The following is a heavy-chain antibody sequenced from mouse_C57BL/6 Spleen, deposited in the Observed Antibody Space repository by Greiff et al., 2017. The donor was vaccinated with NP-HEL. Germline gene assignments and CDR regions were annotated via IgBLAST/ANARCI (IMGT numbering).Heavy chain of an antibody. CDR3: ARNYYGSSSFDV. D-gene: IGHD1-1*01. Sequence: QVQLQQSGPELVKPGASVKISCKASGYAFSSSWMNWVKQRPGKGLEWIGRIYPGDGDTNYNGKFKGKATLTADKSSSTAYMQLSSLTSEDSAVYFCARNYYGSSSFDVWGTGTTVTVSS. J-gene: IGHJ1*03. V-gene: IGHV1-82*01. CDR1: GYAFSSSW. CDR2: IYPGDGDT.